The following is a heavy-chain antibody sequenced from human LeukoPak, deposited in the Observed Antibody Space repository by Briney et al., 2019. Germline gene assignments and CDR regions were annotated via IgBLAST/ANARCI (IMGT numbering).Heavy chain of an antibody. V-gene: IGHV6-1*01. J-gene: IGHJ3*01. D-gene: IGHD4-23*01. CDR3: ARGGGNPLDV. CDR2: TYYRSKWYN. Sequence: SQTLSLTCAISGDSVSSNSAAWNWIRQSPSRGLEWLGRTYYRSKWYNHYALSVKSRIIINPDTSKNQFSLHLNSVTPEDTAVYYCARGGGNPLDVWGQGTMVTVSS. CDR1: GDSVSSNSAA.